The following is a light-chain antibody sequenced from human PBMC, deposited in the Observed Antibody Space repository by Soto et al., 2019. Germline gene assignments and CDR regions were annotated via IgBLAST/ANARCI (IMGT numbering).Light chain of an antibody. CDR1: NIGSKT. J-gene: IGLJ3*02. CDR2: SDK. Sequence: SYVLTQPPSVSVAPGKTASITCGGDNIGSKTVHWYQQRPGQAPVLVIHSDKDRPSGIPERFSGSNSGNTATLTVSRVEAGDEADYYCQVWDGTSNHRVFGGGTKLTVL. CDR3: QVWDGTSNHRV. V-gene: IGLV3-21*04.